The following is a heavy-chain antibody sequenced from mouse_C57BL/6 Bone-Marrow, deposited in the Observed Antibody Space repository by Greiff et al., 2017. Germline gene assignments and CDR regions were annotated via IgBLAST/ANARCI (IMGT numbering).Heavy chain of an antibody. CDR3: ARLAYYGYEGGYAMDY. CDR2: IYPRDGST. V-gene: IGHV1-78*01. Sequence: QVQLQQSDAELVKPGASVKISCKVSGYTFTDHTIHWMKQRPEQGLEWIGYIYPRDGSTKYNEKFKGKATLTADKSSSTAYMQLHSLTSEDSAVYYCARLAYYGYEGGYAMDYWGQGTSVTVSS. CDR1: GYTFTDHT. J-gene: IGHJ4*01. D-gene: IGHD2-9*01.